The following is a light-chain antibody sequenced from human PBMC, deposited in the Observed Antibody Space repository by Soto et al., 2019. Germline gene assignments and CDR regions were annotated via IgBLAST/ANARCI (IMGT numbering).Light chain of an antibody. V-gene: IGKV4-1*01. J-gene: IGKJ2*01. CDR3: QQYYSTPYT. CDR1: QSVLYSSNNKNY. Sequence: DIVMTQSPDSLAVSLGERATINCKSSQSVLYSSNNKNYLAWYQQKPGQPPKLLIYWASTRESGVPDRFSGSGSGTDFPLTISSLQAEDVAVYYCQQYYSTPYTFGQGTKLEIQ. CDR2: WAS.